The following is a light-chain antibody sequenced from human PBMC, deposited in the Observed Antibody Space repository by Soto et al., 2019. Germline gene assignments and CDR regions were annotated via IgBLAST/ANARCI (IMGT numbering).Light chain of an antibody. V-gene: IGLV1-47*01. CDR3: AARDDSLSGHWV. Sequence: QSVLTQPPPASGTPGQRVTISCSGSSSNIGSEYVVWYQHLPGTAPKLLIYRNNQRPSGVPDRFAGSKSGTSASLAISGLRSEDEADYYCAARDDSLSGHWVFGGGTKLTVL. J-gene: IGLJ3*02. CDR1: SSNIGSEY. CDR2: RNN.